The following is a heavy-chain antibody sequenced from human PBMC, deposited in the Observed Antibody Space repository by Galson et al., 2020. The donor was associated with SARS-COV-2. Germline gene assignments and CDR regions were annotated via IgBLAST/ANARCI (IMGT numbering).Heavy chain of an antibody. CDR2: IYPGGST. D-gene: IGHD5-12*01. J-gene: IGHJ4*02. V-gene: IGHV3-53*04. Sequence: TGGSLRLSCAPSGLIVSATYMNWVRQAPGKGLEWVSLIYPGGSTYYADSVKGRFTISRHNSENTLYLQMNSLRGDDTAVYYCAVESRLPGYNSGWLGDWGQGTQVTVSS. CDR3: AVESRLPGYNSGWLGD. CDR1: GLIVSATY.